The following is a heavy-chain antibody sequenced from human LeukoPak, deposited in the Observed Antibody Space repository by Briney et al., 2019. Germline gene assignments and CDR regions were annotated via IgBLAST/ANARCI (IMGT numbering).Heavy chain of an antibody. CDR3: ARDARRGYSSSWYYFDY. Sequence: ASVKVSCKASGYTFTSYAMHWVRQAPGQRREWMGWINAGNCNTKYSQKFQGRVTITRDTSASTAYMELSSLRSEDTAVYYCARDARRGYSSSWYYFDYWGQGTLVTVSS. D-gene: IGHD6-13*01. V-gene: IGHV1-3*01. CDR1: GYTFTSYA. J-gene: IGHJ4*02. CDR2: INAGNCNT.